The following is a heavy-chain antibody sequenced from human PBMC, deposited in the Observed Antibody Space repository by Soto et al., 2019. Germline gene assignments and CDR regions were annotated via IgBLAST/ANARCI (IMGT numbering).Heavy chain of an antibody. CDR3: AKKGQPPYYYYGMDV. CDR2: IHPSGGGS. Sequence: SVKVSCKPSGYTLNTYYLHWVRQAPGQGLEWMGIIHPSGGGSTYAQKFLGRVTMTRDTSTSTVFMELRSLTSDDTAIYYCAKKGQPPYYYYGMDVWGQGTTVTVS. J-gene: IGHJ6*02. CDR1: GYTLNTYY. V-gene: IGHV1-46*02.